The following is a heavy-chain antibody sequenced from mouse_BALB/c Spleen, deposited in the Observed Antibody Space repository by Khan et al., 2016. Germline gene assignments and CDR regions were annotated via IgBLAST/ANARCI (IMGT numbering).Heavy chain of an antibody. CDR3: ARSYGYRGFAY. CDR2: ISYSGST. CDR1: GYSITSDYA. J-gene: IGHJ3*01. Sequence: VQLKESGPGLVKPSQSLSLTCTVTGYSITSDYAWNWIRQFPGNKLEWMGYISYSGSTSYNPSLKSRISITRDTSKNQFFLQLNSVTTEDTATYYGARSYGYRGFAYWGQGTLVTVSA. V-gene: IGHV3-2*02. D-gene: IGHD2-2*01.